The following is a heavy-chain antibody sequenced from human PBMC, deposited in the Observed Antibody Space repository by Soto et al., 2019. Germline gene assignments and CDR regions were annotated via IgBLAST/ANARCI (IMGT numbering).Heavy chain of an antibody. Sequence: QLQLQESGPGLVKPSETLSLTCTVSGGSISSSSYYWGWIRQPPGKGLEWIGSIYYSGSTYYNPSLKSRVTISVDPPKTQFSLKLSSVTAADTAVYYCARQDRGASPYYYYGMDVWGQGTTVTVSS. CDR2: IYYSGST. CDR1: GGSISSSSYY. V-gene: IGHV4-39*01. J-gene: IGHJ6*02. D-gene: IGHD3-10*01. CDR3: ARQDRGASPYYYYGMDV.